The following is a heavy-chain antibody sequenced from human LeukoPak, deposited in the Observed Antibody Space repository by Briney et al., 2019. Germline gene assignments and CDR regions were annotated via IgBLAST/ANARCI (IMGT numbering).Heavy chain of an antibody. CDR3: ARGITGTGFDP. CDR2: IYYSGST. J-gene: IGHJ5*02. V-gene: IGHV4-59*08. D-gene: IGHD1-7*01. Sequence: SETLSLTCTVSGGSINSYYWSWIRQPPGKGLEWIGYIYYSGSTNYNPSLKSRVTISVDTSKNQFSLKLSSVTAADTAVHYCARGITGTGFDPWGQGTLVTVSS. CDR1: GGSINSYY.